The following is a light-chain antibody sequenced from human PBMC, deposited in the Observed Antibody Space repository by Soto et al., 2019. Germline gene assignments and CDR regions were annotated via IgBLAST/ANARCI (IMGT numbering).Light chain of an antibody. CDR3: KKYLRGLIT. CDR2: CGY. CDR1: QVIDNY. V-gene: IGKV1-27*01. Sequence: DIQMTQSASSLSASVGDRVTITCRASQVIDNYLAWYQQKPGKVPKLLIYCGYSLESGVPSRFSGSGSGTDFTLKISSVDAEDVGIYYCKKYLRGLITFGQGTRLEIK. J-gene: IGKJ5*01.